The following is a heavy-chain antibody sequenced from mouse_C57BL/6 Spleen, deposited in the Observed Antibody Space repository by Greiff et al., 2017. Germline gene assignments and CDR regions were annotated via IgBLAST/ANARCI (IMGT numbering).Heavy chain of an antibody. CDR1: GYTFTSYW. CDR3: ASRGYSNSWFAY. V-gene: IGHV1-69*01. J-gene: IGHJ3*01. D-gene: IGHD2-5*01. CDR2: IDPSDSYT. Sequence: QVQLQQPGAELVMPGASVKLSCKASGYTFTSYWMHWVKQRPGQGLEWIGEIDPSDSYTNYNQKFKGKSTLTVDKSSSTAYMQLSSLTSEDSAVYYCASRGYSNSWFAYWGQGTLVTVSA.